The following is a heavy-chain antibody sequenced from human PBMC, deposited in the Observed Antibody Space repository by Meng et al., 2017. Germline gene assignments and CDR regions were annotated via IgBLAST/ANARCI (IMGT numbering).Heavy chain of an antibody. V-gene: IGHV1-18*01. CDR2: VSAYNGNT. CDR3: ASDLPVQQLERSLDY. D-gene: IGHD6-13*01. J-gene: IGHJ4*03. Sequence: ASVKVSCKASGYTFTSYGISWVRQAPGQGLEWMGWVSAYNGNTNYAQKLQGRVTMTTDTSTSAAYMELRSLRSDDTAVYYYASDLPVQQLERSLDYWGQGTMVTVSS. CDR1: GYTFTSYG.